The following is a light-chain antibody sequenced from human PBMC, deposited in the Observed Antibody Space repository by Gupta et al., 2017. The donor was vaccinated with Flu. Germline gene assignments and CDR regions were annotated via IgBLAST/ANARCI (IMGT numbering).Light chain of an antibody. Sequence: DIQMTQSPSSLSASVGDRVSITCRASQSISYYLNWYQQKPGKAPKLLIYAASDLQSGVPSRFSGSESGTDFTLTINTLQPEDFATYYCQQSDSTPFTFGPGTQVDIK. CDR3: QQSDSTPFT. V-gene: IGKV1-39*01. CDR1: QSISYY. CDR2: AAS. J-gene: IGKJ3*01.